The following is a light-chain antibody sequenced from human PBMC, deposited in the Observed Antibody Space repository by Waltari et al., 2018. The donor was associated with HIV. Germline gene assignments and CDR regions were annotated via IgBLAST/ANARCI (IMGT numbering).Light chain of an antibody. CDR3: PSYNRSLSGWTV. CDR1: SSNIGAGYD. V-gene: IGLV1-40*01. CDR2: ANT. J-gene: IGLJ3*02. Sequence: QSVLTQPPSVSGAPGQRVTISCTGSSSNIGAGYDVHWYQHLPGTAPKLLIFANTTRPSVVPKRLPGSQFCTPSSLAIPWLLAEEEADYYGPSYNRSLSGWTVFGGGTRLTVL.